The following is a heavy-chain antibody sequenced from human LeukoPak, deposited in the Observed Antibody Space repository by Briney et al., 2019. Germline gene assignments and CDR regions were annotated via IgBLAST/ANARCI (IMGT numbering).Heavy chain of an antibody. J-gene: IGHJ4*02. CDR3: ARGSLSNDY. D-gene: IGHD3-16*02. Sequence: SETLSLTCTVSGASLNNYYWSWIRQPAGKGLEWIGRIYNSGSTNYNPSLKSRVIMSVDTSKNQFSLNLRSVTAADTAVYYCARGSLSNDYWGQGTLVTVSS. V-gene: IGHV4-4*07. CDR2: IYNSGST. CDR1: GASLNNYY.